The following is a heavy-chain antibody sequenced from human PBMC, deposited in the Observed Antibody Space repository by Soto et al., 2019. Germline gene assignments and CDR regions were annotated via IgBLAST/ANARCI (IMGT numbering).Heavy chain of an antibody. CDR3: ARSPGIAAAGRLENWFDP. CDR1: GFSLSTSGMR. Sequence: SGPTLVNPTQTLTLTCTFSGFSLSTSGMRVSWIRQPPGKALEWLARIDWDDDKFYSTSLKTRLTISKDTSKNQVVLTMTNMDPVDTATYYCARSPGIAAAGRLENWFDPWGQGTLV. D-gene: IGHD6-13*01. CDR2: IDWDDDK. J-gene: IGHJ5*02. V-gene: IGHV2-70*04.